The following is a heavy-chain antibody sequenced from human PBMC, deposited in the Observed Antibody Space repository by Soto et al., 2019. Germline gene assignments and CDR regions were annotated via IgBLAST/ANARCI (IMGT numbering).Heavy chain of an antibody. V-gene: IGHV4-34*01. CDR2: ISQSGNT. J-gene: IGHJ4*02. CDR1: SGSFSGYY. Sequence: LSLTCSIYSGSFSGYYWSWIRQPPGKGLEWIGEISQSGNTNYSPSLKSRVSISIDTSKKQFSLNLASVSAADTAVYYCARVSEDLTSNFDYWGQGTLVTVSS. CDR3: ARVSEDLTSNFDY.